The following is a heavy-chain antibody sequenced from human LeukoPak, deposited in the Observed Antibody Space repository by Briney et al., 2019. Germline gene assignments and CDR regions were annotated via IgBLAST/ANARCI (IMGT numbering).Heavy chain of an antibody. CDR2: INHSGST. V-gene: IGHV4-34*01. CDR3: ARRQGIVVVVAAERSPYVMDV. Sequence: SETLFLICAVYGESFSGYYWSWIRQPPGKGLEWIGEINHSGSTNYNPSLKSRVTISVDTSKNQFSLKLSSVTAADTAVYYCARRQGIVVVVAAERSPYVMDVWGQGTTVTVSS. D-gene: IGHD2-15*01. CDR1: GESFSGYY. J-gene: IGHJ6*02.